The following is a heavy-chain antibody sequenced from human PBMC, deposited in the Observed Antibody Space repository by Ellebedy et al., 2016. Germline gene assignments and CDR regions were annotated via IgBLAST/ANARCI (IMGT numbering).Heavy chain of an antibody. V-gene: IGHV4-34*01. CDR2: VNLRGYS. CDR1: GGSLNNYY. J-gene: IGHJ6*03. CDR3: ARAGPFGPWLRLYYYYYLEV. Sequence: SETLSLTCAVSGGSLNNYYWSWIRQAPGKGLEWIGEVNLRGYSKYTPSLESRVSISVDTSKNQFSLRPTSVTAADTAVYYCARAGPFGPWLRLYYYYYLEVWGRGTTVTVS. D-gene: IGHD3-9*01.